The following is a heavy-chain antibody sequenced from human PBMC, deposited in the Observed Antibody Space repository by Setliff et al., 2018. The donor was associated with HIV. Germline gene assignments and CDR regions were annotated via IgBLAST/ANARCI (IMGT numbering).Heavy chain of an antibody. D-gene: IGHD6-13*01. CDR3: ATDLGVAAAGAYDAFDI. CDR1: GFTVSSYA. V-gene: IGHV3-23*01. J-gene: IGHJ3*02. Sequence: PGGSLRLSCAASGFTVSSYAMSWVRQAPGKGLEWVSAISGSGGSTYYADSVKGRLTISRDNSKNTLYLQMNSLRAEDTAVYYCATDLGVAAAGAYDAFDIWGQGTMVTVSS. CDR2: ISGSGGST.